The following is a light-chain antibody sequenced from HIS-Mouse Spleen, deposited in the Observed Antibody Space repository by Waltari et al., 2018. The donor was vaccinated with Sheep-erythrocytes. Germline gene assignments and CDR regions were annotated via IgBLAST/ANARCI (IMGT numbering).Light chain of an antibody. Sequence: QSALTQLGSVSGSPGQSVTISCTGTSSDVGGYNYVSWYQQHPGKAPKLMIYDVSKRPPGVPDRFSGSKPGNTASLTISGLQAEDEADYYCCSYAGSYNHVFATGTKVTVL. CDR1: SSDVGGYNY. V-gene: IGLV2-11*01. CDR2: DVS. J-gene: IGLJ1*01. CDR3: CSYAGSYNHV.